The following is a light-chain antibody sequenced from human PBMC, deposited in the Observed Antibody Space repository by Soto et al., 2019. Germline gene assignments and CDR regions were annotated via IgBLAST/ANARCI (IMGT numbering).Light chain of an antibody. CDR3: SSYVGIGNSLV. CDR1: SSDVGGYSY. V-gene: IGLV2-8*01. Sequence: QSALTQPPSASGSPGQSVTISCTGTSSDVGGYSYVSWYQQHPGKAPKLMIYEVTKRPSRVPDRFSGSRSGNTASLIVSGLQGEDEADYYCSSYVGIGNSLVFGAGTKLTVL. J-gene: IGLJ1*01. CDR2: EVT.